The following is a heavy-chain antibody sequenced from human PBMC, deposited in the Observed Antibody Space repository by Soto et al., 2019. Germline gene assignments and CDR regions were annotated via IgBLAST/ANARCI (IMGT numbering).Heavy chain of an antibody. V-gene: IGHV1-58*01. D-gene: IGHD6-6*01. CDR3: AATYSSSSLYYYYYGMDV. CDR1: GFTFTSSA. J-gene: IGHJ6*02. CDR2: IVVGSGNT. Sequence: GASVKVSCTASGFTFTSSAVQWVRQARGQRLEWIGWIVVGSGNTNYAQKFQERVTITRDMSTSTAYMELSSLRSEDTAVYYCAATYSSSSLYYYYYGMDVWGQGTTVTVS.